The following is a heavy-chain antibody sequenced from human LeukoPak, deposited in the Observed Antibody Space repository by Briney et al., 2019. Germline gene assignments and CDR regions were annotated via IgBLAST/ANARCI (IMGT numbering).Heavy chain of an antibody. CDR1: GGSISNYY. D-gene: IGHD7-27*01. J-gene: IGHJ4*02. Sequence: ASETLSLTCTVSGGSISNYYWSWIRQPPGKGLEWIGYIYQSGSSNFNPSLKSRVTISVDTSKNQFSLKLSSVTAADTAVYYCARESKKLGIFDSWGQGTLVTVSS. V-gene: IGHV4-59*01. CDR3: ARESKKLGIFDS. CDR2: IYQSGSS.